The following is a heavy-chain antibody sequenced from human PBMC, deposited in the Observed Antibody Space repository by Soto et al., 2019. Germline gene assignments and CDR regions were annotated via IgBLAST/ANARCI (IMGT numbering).Heavy chain of an antibody. Sequence: GGSLRLSCAASGFTFSSYGMHWVRQAPGKGLEWVAVIWYDGSNKYYADSVKGRFTISRDNSKNTLYLQMNSLRAEDTAVYYCARDGGLNCSSTSCYAGPDYYYGMDVWGQGTTVTVSS. J-gene: IGHJ6*02. V-gene: IGHV3-33*01. D-gene: IGHD2-2*01. CDR1: GFTFSSYG. CDR2: IWYDGSNK. CDR3: ARDGGLNCSSTSCYAGPDYYYGMDV.